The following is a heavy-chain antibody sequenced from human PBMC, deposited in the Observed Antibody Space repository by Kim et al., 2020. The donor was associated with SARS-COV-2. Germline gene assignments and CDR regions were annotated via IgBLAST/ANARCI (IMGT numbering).Heavy chain of an antibody. V-gene: IGHV3-48*02. J-gene: IGHJ4*02. CDR3: ARKAGQWLAQYYFDY. CDR2: ISSSSSTI. Sequence: GGSLRLSCAASGFTFSSYSMNWVRHAPGKGLEWVSYISSSSSTIYYADSVKGRFTISRDNAKNSLYLQMNSLRDEDTAVYYCARKAGQWLAQYYFDYWGQGTLVTVSS. CDR1: GFTFSSYS. D-gene: IGHD6-19*01.